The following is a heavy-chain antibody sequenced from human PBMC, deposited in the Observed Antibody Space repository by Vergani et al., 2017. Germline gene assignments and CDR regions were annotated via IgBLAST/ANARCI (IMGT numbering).Heavy chain of an antibody. CDR1: GGSISSGHYY. Sequence: QVQLQESGPGLVKPSQTLSLTCTVSGGSISSGHYYWSWIRHPPGSGLEWIGYIYYSGSTYYNPSLKSRVTISVDTSKNQFTLTLSSVTAADTAVYYCATRRGSGSTSDYYYYGMDVWGQGTTVTVSS. CDR3: ATRRGSGSTSDYYYYGMDV. J-gene: IGHJ6*02. CDR2: IYYSGST. V-gene: IGHV4-30-4*08. D-gene: IGHD6-19*01.